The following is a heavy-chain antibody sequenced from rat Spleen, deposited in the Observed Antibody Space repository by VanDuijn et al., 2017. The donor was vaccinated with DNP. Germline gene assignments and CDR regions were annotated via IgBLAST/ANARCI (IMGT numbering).Heavy chain of an antibody. CDR3: ARHGYSTYIYRYYAMDA. CDR1: GFIFSDYA. D-gene: IGHD1-2*01. J-gene: IGHJ4*01. CDR2: ISYDYVRT. Sequence: EVQLVESGGGLAQPGRSLKLSCAASGFIFSDYAMAWVRQAPKKGLEWVATISYDYVRTYYRDSVRGRFTISRDNAKSTLYLQMDSLRSEDTATYYCARHGYSTYIYRYYAMDAWGQGTSVTVSS. V-gene: IGHV5-17*01.